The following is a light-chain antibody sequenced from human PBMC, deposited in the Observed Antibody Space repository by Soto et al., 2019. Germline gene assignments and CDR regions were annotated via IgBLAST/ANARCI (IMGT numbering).Light chain of an antibody. V-gene: IGKV3-15*01. Sequence: EIVMTQSPATLSVSPGERATLSCRASQSVRSNLAWYQQKPGQAPRLLIYGASTRATGTPARFSGSGSGTAFTLTISSLQSEDFAIYYCQQYNDWPPRTFGQGTKVEIK. CDR2: GAS. J-gene: IGKJ1*01. CDR1: QSVRSN. CDR3: QQYNDWPPRT.